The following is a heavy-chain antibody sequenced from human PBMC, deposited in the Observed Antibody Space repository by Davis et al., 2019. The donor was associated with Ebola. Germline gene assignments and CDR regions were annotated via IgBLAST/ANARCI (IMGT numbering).Heavy chain of an antibody. CDR3: ASASEWELLYFDY. CDR1: GFTFSSYS. V-gene: IGHV3-21*01. J-gene: IGHJ4*02. Sequence: GESLKISCAASGFTFSSYSMNWVRQAPGQGLEWVSSISSSSSYIYYANSVKGRFTISRDNAKNSLYLQMNSLRAEDTAVYYCASASEWELLYFDYWGQGTLVTVSS. D-gene: IGHD1-26*01. CDR2: ISSSSSYI.